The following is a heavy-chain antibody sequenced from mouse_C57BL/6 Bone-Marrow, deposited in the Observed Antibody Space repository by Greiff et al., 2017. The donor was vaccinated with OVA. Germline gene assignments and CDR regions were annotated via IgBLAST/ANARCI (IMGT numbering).Heavy chain of an antibody. D-gene: IGHD1-1*01. CDR2: IYPGSGNT. Sequence: QVQLQQSGPELVKPGASVTISCKASGYSFTSYYIHWVKQRPGQGLEWIGWIYPGSGNTKYNEKFKGKATLTADTSSSTAYMQLSSLTSEYSAVYYCARNYYGSSFHWYFDVWGTGTTVTVSS. J-gene: IGHJ1*03. CDR3: ARNYYGSSFHWYFDV. V-gene: IGHV1-66*01. CDR1: GYSFTSYY.